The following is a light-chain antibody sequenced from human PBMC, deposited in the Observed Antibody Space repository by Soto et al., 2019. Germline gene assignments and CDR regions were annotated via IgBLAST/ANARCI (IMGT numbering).Light chain of an antibody. CDR1: QGIGDT. J-gene: IGKJ4*01. V-gene: IGKV3-15*01. CDR2: DTS. CDR3: QPYNNWPLT. Sequence: EVVMRQSRATLSVSRGEGATLSCRASQGIGDTLAWYQHKPGQTPRLLIYDTSTRATGVPTRFSGSRSGAEFTLTINSLQSEDFAVYYCQPYNNWPLTFGGGTKVDIK.